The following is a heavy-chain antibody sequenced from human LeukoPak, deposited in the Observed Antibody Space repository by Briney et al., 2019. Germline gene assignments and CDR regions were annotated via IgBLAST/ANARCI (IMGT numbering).Heavy chain of an antibody. CDR2: ISGSGDNT. V-gene: IGHV3-23*01. J-gene: IGHJ4*02. CDR1: GFTFSSYA. D-gene: IGHD3-22*01. CDR3: AKGSYYDSSGSFYFDH. Sequence: GGSLRLSCAASGFTFSSYAMSWVRQAPGKGLEWVSGISGSGDNTYYADSVRGRFTISRDNSKNTLYVQVNSLGTEDTAAYYCAKGSYYDSSGSFYFDHWGQGTLVTVSS.